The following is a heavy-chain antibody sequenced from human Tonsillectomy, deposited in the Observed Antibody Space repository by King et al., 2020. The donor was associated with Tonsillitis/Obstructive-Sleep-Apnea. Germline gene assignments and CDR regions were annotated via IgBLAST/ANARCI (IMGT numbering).Heavy chain of an antibody. CDR2: IYHSGTT. D-gene: IGHD1-1*01. Sequence: PLQESGPGLVKPSGTLSLTCAVSGASISSSNWWSWVRQPPGKGLEWIGEIYHSGTTNYNPSLKSRVTISVDKSKNQFSLKLSSVTAADTAVYYCARDLVWNGDYYYYYMDVWGKGTTVTVSS. V-gene: IGHV4-4*02. CDR1: GASISSSNW. CDR3: ARDLVWNGDYYYYYMDV. J-gene: IGHJ6*03.